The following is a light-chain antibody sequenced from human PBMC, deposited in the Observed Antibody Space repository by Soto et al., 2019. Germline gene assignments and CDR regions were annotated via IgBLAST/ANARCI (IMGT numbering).Light chain of an antibody. V-gene: IGKV3-15*01. CDR2: SSS. CDR1: QRISTN. J-gene: IGKJ5*01. Sequence: DIGMPQYPPIRSVSPGEGATLSCRASQRISTNLAWYQHIPGQAPRLLIVSSSRRPTEVPARFSGSGSGTDFTLTISSLHSEDFAVYYCQQYYDWPITFGQGARLEI. CDR3: QQYYDWPIT.